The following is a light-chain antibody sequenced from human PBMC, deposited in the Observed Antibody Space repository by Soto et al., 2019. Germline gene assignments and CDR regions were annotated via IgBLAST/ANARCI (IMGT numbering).Light chain of an antibody. J-gene: IGKJ1*01. Sequence: DIQMTQSPSTLSPSVGDRVTITCRASQSISSWLAWYQQKPGKAPKLLIYNASSLESGVPSRCSGSGSGTEFTLTISRLQPYDFATYYCQQYNSWTFGQGTKVDIK. V-gene: IGKV1-5*03. CDR2: NAS. CDR1: QSISSW. CDR3: QQYNSWT.